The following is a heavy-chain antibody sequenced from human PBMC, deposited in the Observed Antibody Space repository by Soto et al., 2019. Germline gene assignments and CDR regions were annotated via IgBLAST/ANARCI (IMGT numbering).Heavy chain of an antibody. Sequence: EVQLVESGGGLVQPGGSLRLSCAASGFTFSSYCMSWVRQAPGKGLEWVANIKQDGSEKYYVDSVKGRFTISRDNAKNSLYLQMNSLRAEDTAVYYCARGSASSGWSYWGQGTLVTVSS. CDR3: ARGSASSGWSY. V-gene: IGHV3-7*01. J-gene: IGHJ4*02. CDR1: GFTFSSYC. CDR2: IKQDGSEK. D-gene: IGHD6-19*01.